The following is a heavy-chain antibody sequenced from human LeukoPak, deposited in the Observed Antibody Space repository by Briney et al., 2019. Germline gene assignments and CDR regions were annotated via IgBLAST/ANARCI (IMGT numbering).Heavy chain of an antibody. V-gene: IGHV1-2*02. CDR2: INLNSGGT. J-gene: IGHJ4*02. Sequence: ASVKVSCKSSGYTFSAYYLHWVRQAPGQGLEGMGWINLNSGGTIYGQTFEGRVSMTRDTSLSTAYMEMSSLTSDDTAVYYCARVVGFYSDSSGYGYLDYWGQGTLVTVSS. D-gene: IGHD3-22*01. CDR1: GYTFSAYY. CDR3: ARVVGFYSDSSGYGYLDY.